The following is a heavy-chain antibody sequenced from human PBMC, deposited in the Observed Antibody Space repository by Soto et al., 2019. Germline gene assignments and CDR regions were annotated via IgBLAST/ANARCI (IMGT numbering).Heavy chain of an antibody. CDR2: INPNSGGT. CDR1: GYTFTGYY. J-gene: IGHJ6*02. D-gene: IGHD5-18*01. V-gene: IGHV1-2*04. Sequence: ASVKVSCKASGYTFTGYYMHWVRQAPGQGLEWMGWINPNSGGTNYAQKFQGWVTMTRDTSISTAYMELSRLRSDDTAVYYCAGGHAWLLRRGMDAWGQGTTVTVSS. CDR3: AGGHAWLLRRGMDA.